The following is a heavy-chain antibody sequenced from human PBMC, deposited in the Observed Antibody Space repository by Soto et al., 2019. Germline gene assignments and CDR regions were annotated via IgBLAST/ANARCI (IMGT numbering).Heavy chain of an antibody. D-gene: IGHD3-22*01. CDR3: AIDPLIAAHYGMDV. V-gene: IGHV3-33*01. J-gene: IGHJ6*02. CDR2: IWYDGSNK. CDR1: GFTFSRYG. Sequence: QVQLVESGGGVVQPGRSLRLSCAASGFTFSRYGMHWVRQAPGKGLEWVAVIWYDGSNKYYADSVKGRFTISRDNSKNTLYLQLNSLRAEDTAVYYCAIDPLIAAHYGMDVWGQGTTVTVSS.